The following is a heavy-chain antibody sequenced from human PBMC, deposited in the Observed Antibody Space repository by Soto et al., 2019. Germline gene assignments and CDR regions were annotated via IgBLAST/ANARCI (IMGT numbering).Heavy chain of an antibody. V-gene: IGHV3-9*01. CDR2: VSWNSEIV. CDR1: GFKFGDYA. CDR3: AKDRGPCSGNKCSSLYYYYGMDV. Sequence: EVQLVESGGGLEQPGRSLRLSCEASGFKFGDYAMHWVRQAPGKGLEWVSGVSWNSEIVGYADSVKGRFTISRDNAKNSLYLEMNSLRTEDTALYYCAKDRGPCSGNKCSSLYYYYGMDVWGQGTTVTVSS. D-gene: IGHD2-15*01. J-gene: IGHJ6*02.